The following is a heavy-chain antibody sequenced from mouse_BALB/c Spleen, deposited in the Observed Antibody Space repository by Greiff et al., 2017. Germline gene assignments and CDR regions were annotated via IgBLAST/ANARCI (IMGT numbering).Heavy chain of an antibody. CDR2: ISSGSSTI. V-gene: IGHV5-17*02. CDR1: GFTFSSFG. Sequence: EVKLVESGGGLVQPGGSRKLSCAASGFTFSSFGMHWVRQAPEKGLEWVAYISSGSSTIYYADTVKGRFTISRDNPKNTLFLQMTSLRSEDTAMYYCARSGLYYVDYWGQGTTLTVSS. D-gene: IGHD2-1*01. CDR3: ARSGLYYVDY. J-gene: IGHJ2*01.